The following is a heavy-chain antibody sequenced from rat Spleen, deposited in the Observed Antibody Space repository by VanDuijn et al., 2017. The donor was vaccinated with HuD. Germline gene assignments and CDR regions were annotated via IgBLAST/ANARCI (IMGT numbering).Heavy chain of an antibody. J-gene: IGHJ2*01. Sequence: EVQLVESVGGLVQPGRSLKLSCAASGFTFTDYYMAWVRQAPQKGLEWVATIIYDGSRTYYRDSVKGRFTISRDNAKNTQYLQMDSLRSEDTATYYCARQDYYDGYYHDYWGQGVMVTVSS. CDR1: GFTFTDYY. CDR3: ARQDYYDGYYHDY. D-gene: IGHD1-12*03. CDR2: IIYDGSRT. V-gene: IGHV5S10*01.